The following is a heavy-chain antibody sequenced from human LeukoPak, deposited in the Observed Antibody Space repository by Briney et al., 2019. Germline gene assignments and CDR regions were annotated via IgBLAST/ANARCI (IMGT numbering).Heavy chain of an antibody. Sequence: GESLKISCKGSGYSLTSYWIGWVRQMPGKGLEWMGVIYPGDSDTRYSPSFQGQVTISVDKSISTAYLQWSSLKASDTAMYYCASTSRAGDWYFDLWGRGTLVTVSS. CDR2: IYPGDSDT. V-gene: IGHV5-51*01. CDR3: ASTSRAGDWYFDL. D-gene: IGHD6-13*01. CDR1: GYSLTSYW. J-gene: IGHJ2*01.